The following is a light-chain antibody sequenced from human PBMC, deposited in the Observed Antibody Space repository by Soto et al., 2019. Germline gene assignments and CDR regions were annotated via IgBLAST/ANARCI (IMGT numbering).Light chain of an antibody. CDR3: SSYSSSHSLV. J-gene: IGLJ1*01. CDR2: EAS. Sequence: QSALTQPASVSGSPGQSITISCTGTSSDVGGSYYVSWFQHHPGKAPKLIIWEASNRPSGVSNRFSGSKSDNTAYLTISGLQAEDEADYYCSSYSSSHSLVFGTGTQLTVL. V-gene: IGLV2-14*01. CDR1: SSDVGGSYY.